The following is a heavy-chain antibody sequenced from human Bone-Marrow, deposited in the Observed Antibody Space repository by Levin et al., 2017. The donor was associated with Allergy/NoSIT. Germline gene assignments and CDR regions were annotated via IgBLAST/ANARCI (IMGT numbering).Heavy chain of an antibody. J-gene: IGHJ6*02. CDR2: IKEDGSDK. D-gene: IGHD4-17*01. CDR3: ARGYDYGDYAEAEDFYYGLDV. Sequence: LGESLKISCVASGFSFSTYWMSWVRQAPGKGLEWVANIKEDGSDKYYVDSVKGRVTVSRDNAKNSLYPQMNSLRAEDTAVYYCARGYDYGDYAEAEDFYYGLDVWGQGTTVTVS. V-gene: IGHV3-7*01. CDR1: GFSFSTYW.